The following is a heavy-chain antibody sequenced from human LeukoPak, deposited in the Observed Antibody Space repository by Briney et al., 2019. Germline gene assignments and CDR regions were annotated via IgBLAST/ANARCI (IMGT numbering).Heavy chain of an antibody. CDR2: IYYSGST. J-gene: IGHJ5*02. CDR1: GGSISSYY. CDR3: ARHGYGDFKFDP. D-gene: IGHD4-17*01. Sequence: PSETLSLTCTVSGGSISSYYWSWIRQPPGKGLEWIGYIYYSGSTNYNPSLKSRVTISVDTSKNQFSLKLSSVTAADTAVYYCARHGYGDFKFDPWGQGTLVTVSS. V-gene: IGHV4-59*08.